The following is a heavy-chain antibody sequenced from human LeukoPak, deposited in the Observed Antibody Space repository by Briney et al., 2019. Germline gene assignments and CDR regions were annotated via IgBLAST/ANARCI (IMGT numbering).Heavy chain of an antibody. J-gene: IGHJ4*02. V-gene: IGHV3-74*01. CDR2: IKTDGTYT. Sequence: PGGSLRLSCAASGFTFSRYWMRWVRQAPGEGLVWVSRIKTDGTYTSNADSVKGRFTISRDNAKSTLYLQMNSLRVEDTAVYYCVADLGDYADFWGQRTLVTVSS. CDR1: GFTFSRYW. CDR3: VADLGDYADF.